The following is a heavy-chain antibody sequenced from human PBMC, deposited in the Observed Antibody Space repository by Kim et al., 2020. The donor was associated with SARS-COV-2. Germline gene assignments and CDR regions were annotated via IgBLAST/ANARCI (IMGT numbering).Heavy chain of an antibody. V-gene: IGHV4-39*01. J-gene: IGHJ5*02. Sequence: SETLSLTCSVSGGSFTRSSFYWAWIRQPPGMGLEWIGSMYYSANTYYNPSLESRVTMSVDTSKNTFSLNLTSVTAAYAGVYYCARHGGECSRETCSSHWFDPWGQGTLVTVSS. CDR3: ARHGGECSRETCSSHWFDP. D-gene: IGHD2-15*01. CDR1: GGSFTRSSFY. CDR2: MYYSANT.